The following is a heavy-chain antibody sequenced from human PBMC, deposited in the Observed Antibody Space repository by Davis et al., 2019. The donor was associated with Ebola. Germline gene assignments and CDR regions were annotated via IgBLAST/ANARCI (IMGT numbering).Heavy chain of an antibody. Sequence: SETLSLTCTVSGASISSNNWSWLRQPPGKGLEWIGDIYNSGSANYNPSLRSRVTISLDTSATQVFLQLRSVTAADTAVYYCARLWGDYYDHWGQGSLVRVSS. D-gene: IGHD3-16*01. V-gene: IGHV4-59*08. CDR2: IYNSGSA. CDR1: GASISSNN. CDR3: ARLWGDYYDH. J-gene: IGHJ4*02.